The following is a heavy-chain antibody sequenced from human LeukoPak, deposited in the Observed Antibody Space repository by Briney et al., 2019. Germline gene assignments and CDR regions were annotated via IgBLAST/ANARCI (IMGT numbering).Heavy chain of an antibody. CDR3: ARGYLTYDFEY. V-gene: IGHV5-51*01. D-gene: IGHD5-18*01. CDR2: IYPGDSDT. CDR1: GYSFSNYW. Sequence: KIGESLKISCEGSGYSFSNYWVAWVRQMPGKGLEWMGVIYPGDSDTRYSPSFEGQITISADKSIRTAYLQWSGLKASDSAMYYCARGYLTYDFEYWGQGTLVTVSS. J-gene: IGHJ4*02.